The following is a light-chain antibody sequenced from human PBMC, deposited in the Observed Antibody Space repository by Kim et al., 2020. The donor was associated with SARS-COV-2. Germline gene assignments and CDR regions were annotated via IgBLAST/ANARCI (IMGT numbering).Light chain of an antibody. J-gene: IGLJ3*02. CDR3: AAWDDSLNAWV. V-gene: IGLV1-44*01. CDR2: NNG. Sequence: QSVLTQPPSVSATPGQRVTVSCSGSRSNIGSNSVNWYQQLSGTAPKLLIYNNGQRPSGVSDRFSGSKSGTSASLAISGLQSDDEADYYCAAWDDSLNAWVFGGGTRLTVL. CDR1: RSNIGSNS.